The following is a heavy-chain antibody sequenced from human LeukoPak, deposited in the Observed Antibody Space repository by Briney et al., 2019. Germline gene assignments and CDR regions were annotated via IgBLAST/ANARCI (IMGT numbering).Heavy chain of an antibody. V-gene: IGHV3-23*01. J-gene: IGHJ3*01. D-gene: IGHD1-26*01. Sequence: GGSLRLSCAASGFTFSTYAMGWVRQAPGEGLEWVSTVSGGGDNTYYAGSVKGRFTISRDNSKNTLYLQMNSLRAEDTAVYYCAKVPSGTYHAGAFHVWGQGKMVTVSS. CDR3: AKVPSGTYHAGAFHV. CDR1: GFTFSTYA. CDR2: VSGGGDNT.